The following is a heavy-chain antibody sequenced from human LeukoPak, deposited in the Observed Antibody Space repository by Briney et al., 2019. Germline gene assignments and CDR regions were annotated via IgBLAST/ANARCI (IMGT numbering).Heavy chain of an antibody. CDR2: IVVGSGNT. D-gene: IGHD5-12*01. CDR3: AAGTPNIVAHDAFDI. V-gene: IGHV1-58*02. CDR1: GFTFTSSA. Sequence: SVKVSCKASGFTFTSSAMQWVRRARGQRLEWIGWIVVGSGNTNYAQKFQERVTITRDMSTSTAYMELSSLRSEDTAVYYCAAGTPNIVAHDAFDIWGQGTMVTVSS. J-gene: IGHJ3*02.